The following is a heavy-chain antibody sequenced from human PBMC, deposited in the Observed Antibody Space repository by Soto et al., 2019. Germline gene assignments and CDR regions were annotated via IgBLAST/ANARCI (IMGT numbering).Heavy chain of an antibody. CDR2: IRSKANSYAT. CDR1: GFTFSGSS. D-gene: IGHD4-17*01. V-gene: IGHV3-73*01. CDR3: AKDVDYVDGYFDY. Sequence: GGSLRLSCAASGFTFSGSSMHWVRQASGKGLEWVGRIRSKANSYATAYATSVKGRITISRDNSKNTLYLQMNSLRAEDTAVYYCAKDVDYVDGYFDYWGQGTLVTVSS. J-gene: IGHJ4*02.